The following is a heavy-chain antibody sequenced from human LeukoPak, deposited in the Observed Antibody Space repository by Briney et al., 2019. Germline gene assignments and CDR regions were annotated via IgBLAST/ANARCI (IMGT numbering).Heavy chain of an antibody. V-gene: IGHV3-23*01. CDR3: AKLDYYGNY. J-gene: IGHJ4*02. CDR1: GFTFRSYV. CDR2: ISGSSVTT. D-gene: IGHD3-10*01. Sequence: QPGGPLRLSCAASGFTFRSYVMSWVRQAPGKGLEWVSTISGSSVTTYYADSVKGRFTISRDNSKNTLHLQKNSLRAEDTAVYYCAKLDYYGNYWGQGTLVTVSS.